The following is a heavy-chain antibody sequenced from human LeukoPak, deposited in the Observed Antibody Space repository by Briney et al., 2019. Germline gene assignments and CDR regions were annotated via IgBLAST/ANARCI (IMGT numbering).Heavy chain of an antibody. CDR3: ARQGLGYCSSTSCYRPGWFQH. D-gene: IGHD2-2*01. Sequence: SETLSLTCTVSGGSISSYYWTWIRQPPGKGLEWIGYIYNSGSTNYNSSLRSRVTISVDTSKNQFSLKLSSVTAADTAVYYCARQGLGYCSSTSCYRPGWFQHWGQGTLVTVSS. V-gene: IGHV4-59*08. J-gene: IGHJ1*01. CDR1: GGSISSYY. CDR2: IYNSGST.